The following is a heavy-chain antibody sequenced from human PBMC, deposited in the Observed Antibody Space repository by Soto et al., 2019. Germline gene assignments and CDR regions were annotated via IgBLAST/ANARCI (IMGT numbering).Heavy chain of an antibody. CDR3: AKGQKWELPLDY. D-gene: IGHD1-26*01. CDR2: ITDSGSKT. Sequence: GGSLRLSCAASGFTFNSYAMSWVRQAPGKGLEWVSSITDSGSKTYYAVSVKGRFTISRDNSRNTLYLQMNSLSAEDAAVYSCAKGQKWELPLDYWGQGA. V-gene: IGHV3-23*01. J-gene: IGHJ4*02. CDR1: GFTFNSYA.